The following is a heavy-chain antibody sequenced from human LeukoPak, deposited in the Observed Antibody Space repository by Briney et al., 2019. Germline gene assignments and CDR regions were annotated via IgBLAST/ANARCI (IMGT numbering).Heavy chain of an antibody. CDR3: ATSGYCSGGTCYNDAFYF. Sequence: ASVKVSCKASGYTFTNDYLHWVRQAPGQGLEWMGRMNPNTGGTNYAQKFQGRVTMTRDTSISTAYMELTRLTSGDTAVYYCATSGYCSGGTCYNDAFYFWGQGTMVTVSP. CDR2: MNPNTGGT. V-gene: IGHV1-2*06. J-gene: IGHJ3*01. CDR1: GYTFTNDY. D-gene: IGHD2-15*01.